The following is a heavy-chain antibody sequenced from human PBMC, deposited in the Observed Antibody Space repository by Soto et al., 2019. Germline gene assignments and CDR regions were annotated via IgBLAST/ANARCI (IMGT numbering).Heavy chain of an antibody. CDR3: ARGRSGLPRLNDY. CDR1: GGSFSGYY. Sequence: SETLSLTCAVYGGSFSGYYWSWIRQPPGKGLEWIGEINHSGSTNYNPPLKSRVTISVDTSKSQFSLKLSSVTAADTAVYYCARGRSGLPRLNDYWGQGTLVTVSS. CDR2: INHSGST. V-gene: IGHV4-34*01. J-gene: IGHJ4*02.